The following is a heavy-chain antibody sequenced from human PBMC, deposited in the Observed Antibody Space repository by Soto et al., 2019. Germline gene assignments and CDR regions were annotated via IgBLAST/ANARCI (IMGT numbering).Heavy chain of an antibody. CDR2: IFSGGSS. V-gene: IGHV3-53*01. J-gene: IGHJ6*02. Sequence: GGSLRLSCAASGFTFSSYAMSWVRQAPGKGLEWVSVIFSGGSSYYADSLMGRFTISRDNSKNTLYFQMNSLRAEDTAVYYFAGEGRYGYYYGGDYYYGMDVWGQGTTVTVSS. CDR1: GFTFSSYA. D-gene: IGHD3-22*01. CDR3: AGEGRYGYYYGGDYYYGMDV.